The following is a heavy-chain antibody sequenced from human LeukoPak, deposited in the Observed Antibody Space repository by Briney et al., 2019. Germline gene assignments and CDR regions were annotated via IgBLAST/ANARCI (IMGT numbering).Heavy chain of an antibody. CDR2: IIPILGIA. CDR1: GYTFTSYG. J-gene: IGHJ4*02. Sequence: GASVKVSCKASGYTFTSYGISWVRQAPGQGLEWMGRIIPILGIANYAQKFQGRVTITADKSTSTAYMELSSLRSEDTAVYYCARLGGSSGWLNDYWGQGTLVTVSS. V-gene: IGHV1-69*04. CDR3: ARLGGSSGWLNDY. D-gene: IGHD6-19*01.